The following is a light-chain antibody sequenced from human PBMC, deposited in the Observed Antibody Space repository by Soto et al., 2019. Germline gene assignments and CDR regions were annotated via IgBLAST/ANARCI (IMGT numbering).Light chain of an antibody. CDR1: QSVTSSY. J-gene: IGKJ2*01. CDR2: GAS. Sequence: EIVLTQSPGTLSLSPGERATLSCRASQSVTSSYLAWYQQKPGQAPRLLIYGASSRATGIPDRFSGSGSGTDFTLSISRLEPEDFALDYCQQSAASPYTFGQGTQLEIK. CDR3: QQSAASPYT. V-gene: IGKV3-20*01.